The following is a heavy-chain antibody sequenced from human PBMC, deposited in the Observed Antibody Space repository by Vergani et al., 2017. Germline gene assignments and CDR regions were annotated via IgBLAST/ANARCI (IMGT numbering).Heavy chain of an antibody. CDR1: GSSISSYY. V-gene: IGHV4-59*01. CDR2: MYHSGST. Sequence: QVQLQESGPGLVKPSETLSLTCTVSGSSISSYYWSWIRQPPGKELEWIGYMYHSGSTNYNPSLETRVTISGDTSKNQFSLKLNSVTAADTAVYYCGRVADFYGLGSRLLDLWGQGILVTVSS. D-gene: IGHD3-10*01. CDR3: GRVADFYGLGSRLLDL. J-gene: IGHJ5*02.